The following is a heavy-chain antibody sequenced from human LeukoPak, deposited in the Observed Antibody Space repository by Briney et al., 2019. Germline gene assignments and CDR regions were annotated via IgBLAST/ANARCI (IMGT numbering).Heavy chain of an antibody. CDR2: ISYDGSNK. CDR3: AKEALWFGELLRGEDYFDY. CDR1: GFTFSSYG. J-gene: IGHJ4*02. Sequence: GGSLGLSCAASGFTFSSYGMHWVRQAPGKGLEWVAVISYDGSNKYYADSVKGRFTISRDNSKNTLYLQMNSLRAEDTAVYYCAKEALWFGELLRGEDYFDYWGQGTLVTVSS. D-gene: IGHD3-10*01. V-gene: IGHV3-30*18.